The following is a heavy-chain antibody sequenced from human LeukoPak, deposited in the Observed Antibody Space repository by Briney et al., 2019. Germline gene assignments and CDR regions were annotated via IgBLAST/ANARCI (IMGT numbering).Heavy chain of an antibody. CDR2: IWYDGSNK. CDR1: GFTFSSYG. CDR3: ANSRGYGSGNL. J-gene: IGHJ4*02. Sequence: PGGSLRPSCAASGFTFSSYGMHWVRQAPGKGLEWVAVIWYDGSNKYYADSVKGRFTISRDNSKNIVYLQMNSLRAEDTAVYFCANSRGYGSGNLWGQGTLVTVSS. D-gene: IGHD3-10*01. V-gene: IGHV3-33*06.